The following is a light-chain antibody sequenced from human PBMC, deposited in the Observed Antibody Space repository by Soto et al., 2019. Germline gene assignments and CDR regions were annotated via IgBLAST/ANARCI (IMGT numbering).Light chain of an antibody. CDR3: SSYTSSSTRV. CDR2: DVS. J-gene: IGLJ3*02. V-gene: IGLV2-14*01. Sequence: QSALTQPASVSGSPGQSITISCTGTSSDVGSYNYVSWYQQHPAKAPKLVIYDVSNRPFGVSNRFSGSKSGNTASLTISGLQSEDEADYYCSSYTSSSTRVFGGGTKLTVL. CDR1: SSDVGSYNY.